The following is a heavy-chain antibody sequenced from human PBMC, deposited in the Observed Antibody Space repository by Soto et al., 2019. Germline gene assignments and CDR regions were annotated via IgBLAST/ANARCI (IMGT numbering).Heavy chain of an antibody. V-gene: IGHV3-30*03. J-gene: IGHJ4*02. CDR2: ISYDGGLQ. CDR1: GFTFSSYG. Sequence: QAQLVESGGGVVQPGRSLRLSCAASGFTFSSYGMHWVRQAPGTGLEWVAVISYDGGLQHYADSVKGRFTISRDNSKNMVLLQMNSLRAEDTAVYYXVSXXXXGXXXVPYSWGQGTLVSVSS. CDR3: VSXXXXGXXXVPYS.